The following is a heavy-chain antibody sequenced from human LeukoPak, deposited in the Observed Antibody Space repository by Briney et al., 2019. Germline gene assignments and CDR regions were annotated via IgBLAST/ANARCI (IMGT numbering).Heavy chain of an antibody. V-gene: IGHV3-7*01. CDR1: GFTFSSYW. Sequence: GGSLRLSCAASGFTFSSYWMSWVRQAPGKGLEWVANIKQDGSEKYYVDSVKGRFTISRDNAKNSLYLQMNSLGAEDTAVYYCARSLETYDSSGYYYPNYFGYWGQGTLVTVSS. CDR3: ARSLETYDSSGYYYPNYFGY. D-gene: IGHD3-22*01. CDR2: IKQDGSEK. J-gene: IGHJ4*02.